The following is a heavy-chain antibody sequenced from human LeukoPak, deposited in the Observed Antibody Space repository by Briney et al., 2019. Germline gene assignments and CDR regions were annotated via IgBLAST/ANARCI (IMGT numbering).Heavy chain of an antibody. D-gene: IGHD3-16*01. J-gene: IGHJ2*01. Sequence: GGSLRLSCAASGFTFSDDFMTWIRQAPGKGLEWSSYISSSGTTKSYADSVKGRFTISSNNAKSSLYLQMNSLRAEDTAVYYCARVTPTDYYDSTSPWYFDLWGRGTPVAVSS. CDR2: ISSSGTTK. CDR1: GFTFSDDF. V-gene: IGHV3-11*01. CDR3: ARVTPTDYYDSTSPWYFDL.